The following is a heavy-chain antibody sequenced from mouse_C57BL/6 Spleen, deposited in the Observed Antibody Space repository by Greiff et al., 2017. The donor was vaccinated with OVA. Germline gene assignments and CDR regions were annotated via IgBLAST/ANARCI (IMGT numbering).Heavy chain of an antibody. V-gene: IGHV1-61*01. CDR3: ARLIYYYGSSSFDY. J-gene: IGHJ2*01. D-gene: IGHD1-1*01. CDR2: IYPSDSET. CDR1: GYTFTSYW. Sequence: VQLQQPGAELVRPGSSVKLSCKASGYTFTSYWMDWVKQRPGQGLEWIGNIYPSDSETHYNQKFKDKATLTVDKSSSTAYMQLSSLTSEDSAVYYCARLIYYYGSSSFDYWGQGTTLTVSS.